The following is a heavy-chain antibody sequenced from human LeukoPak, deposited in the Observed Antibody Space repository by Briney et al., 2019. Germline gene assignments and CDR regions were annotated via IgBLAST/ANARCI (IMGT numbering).Heavy chain of an antibody. CDR1: GFTFSGYP. V-gene: IGHV3-30-3*01. CDR2: ISYDGSNK. Sequence: GGSLRLSCAASGFTFSGYPMRWVRQAPGKGLEWVGTISYDGSNKYYADSVKGRFTISRDNSKNTLYLEMNSLRAEDTAVYYCARDGGDYYASGTHYYLDYRGQGTLVTVSS. CDR3: ARDGGDYYASGTHYYLDY. D-gene: IGHD3-10*01. J-gene: IGHJ4*02.